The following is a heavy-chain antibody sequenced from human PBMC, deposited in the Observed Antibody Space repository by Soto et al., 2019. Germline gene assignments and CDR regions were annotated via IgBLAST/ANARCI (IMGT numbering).Heavy chain of an antibody. D-gene: IGHD6-6*01. J-gene: IGHJ6*03. CDR3: ARVRQLVGYFYYYMDV. CDR1: GYTFTSYA. Sequence: GASVKVSCKASGYTFTSYAMHWVRQAPGQRLEWMGWINAGNGNTKYSQKFQGRVTITRDTSASTAYMELSSLRSDDTAVYYCARVRQLVGYFYYYMDVWGKGTTVTVSS. V-gene: IGHV1-3*01. CDR2: INAGNGNT.